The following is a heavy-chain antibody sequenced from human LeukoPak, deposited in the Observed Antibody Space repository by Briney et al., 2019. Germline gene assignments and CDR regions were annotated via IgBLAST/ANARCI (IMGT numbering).Heavy chain of an antibody. CDR1: GFTFSSYW. CDR3: ARGGVDDFWSGYYLFDY. D-gene: IGHD3-3*01. Sequence: GGSLRLSCAASGFTFSSYWMHWVRQAPGKGLVWVSRINSDGSSTSCADSVKGRFTISRDNAKNTLYLQMNSLRAEDTAVYYCARGGVDDFWSGYYLFDYWGQGTLVTVSS. CDR2: INSDGSST. V-gene: IGHV3-74*01. J-gene: IGHJ4*02.